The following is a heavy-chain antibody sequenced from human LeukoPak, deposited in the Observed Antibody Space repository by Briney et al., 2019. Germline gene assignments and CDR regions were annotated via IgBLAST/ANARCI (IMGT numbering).Heavy chain of an antibody. J-gene: IGHJ5*02. CDR1: GFTFRSYS. V-gene: IGHV3-21*01. Sequence: GSLRLSCAVSGFTFRSYSMNWVRQAPGKGLEWVSSISSSSSYIYYADSVKGRFTISRDNAKNSLYLQMNSLRAEDTAVYYCARDPVSGSPGWFDPWGQGTLVTVSS. D-gene: IGHD1-26*01. CDR2: ISSSSSYI. CDR3: ARDPVSGSPGWFDP.